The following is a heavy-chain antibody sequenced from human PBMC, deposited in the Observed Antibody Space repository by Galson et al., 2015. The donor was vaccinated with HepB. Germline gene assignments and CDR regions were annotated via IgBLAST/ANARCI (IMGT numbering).Heavy chain of an antibody. V-gene: IGHV3-9*01. Sequence: SLRLSCAASGFTFDDYAMHWVRQAPGKGLEWVSGISWNSGSIGYADSVKGRFTISRDNAKNSLYLQMNSLRAEDTALYYCAKAHVRYYDFWSGSFQHWGQGTLVTVSS. D-gene: IGHD3-3*01. CDR1: GFTFDDYA. CDR3: AKAHVRYYDFWSGSFQH. CDR2: ISWNSGSI. J-gene: IGHJ1*01.